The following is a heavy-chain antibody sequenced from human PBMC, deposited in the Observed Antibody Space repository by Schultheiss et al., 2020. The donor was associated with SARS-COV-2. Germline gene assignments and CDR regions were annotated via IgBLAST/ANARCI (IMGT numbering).Heavy chain of an antibody. V-gene: IGHV4-61*02. CDR1: GGSISSSSYY. CDR3: AREVLYYYDSSGYYVPYYYYGMDV. CDR2: IYTSGST. Sequence: LRLSCTVSGGSISSSSYYWSWIRQPAGKGLEWIGRIYTSGSTNYNPSLKSRVTMSVDTSKNQFSLKLSSVTAADTAVYYCAREVLYYYDSSGYYVPYYYYGMDVWGQGTTVTVSS. D-gene: IGHD3-22*01. J-gene: IGHJ6*02.